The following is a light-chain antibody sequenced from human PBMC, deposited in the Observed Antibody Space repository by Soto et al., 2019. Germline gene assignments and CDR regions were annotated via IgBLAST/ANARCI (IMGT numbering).Light chain of an antibody. CDR1: QGIDNW. Sequence: DIQMTQSPSSVSASVGDSVTITCRASQGIDNWSAGYQQKPGLAPNLLISAASNLQSGAPTRFSGSGSGTDFTLTINSLQPEDFATYSCQQAIHFPLAFGGGTKVEI. V-gene: IGKV1-12*01. CDR3: QQAIHFPLA. CDR2: AAS. J-gene: IGKJ4*01.